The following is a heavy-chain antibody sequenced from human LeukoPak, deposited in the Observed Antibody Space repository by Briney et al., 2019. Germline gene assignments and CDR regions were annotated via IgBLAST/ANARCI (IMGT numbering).Heavy chain of an antibody. V-gene: IGHV4-34*01. CDR2: INHSGST. J-gene: IGHJ4*02. CDR1: GGSFSGYY. Sequence: SETLSLTCAVYGGSFSGYYWSWIRQPPGKGLEWIGEINHSGSTNYDPSLKSRVTISVDTSKNQFSLKLSSVTAADTAVYYCARDSVAADYWGQGTLVTVSS. CDR3: ARDSVAADY. D-gene: IGHD6-19*01.